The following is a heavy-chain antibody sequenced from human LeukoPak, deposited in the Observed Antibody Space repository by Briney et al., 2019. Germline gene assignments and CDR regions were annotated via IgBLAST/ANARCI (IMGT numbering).Heavy chain of an antibody. CDR2: IYYSGST. D-gene: IGHD2-8*02. CDR1: GGSISSSSYY. J-gene: IGHJ3*02. V-gene: IGHV4-39*07. CDR3: ARRGVVSGSRHAFDI. Sequence: SETLSLTCTVSGGSISSSSYYWGWIRQPPGKGLEWIGSIYYSGSTYYNPSLKSRVTISVDTSKNQFSLKLSSATAADTAVYYCARRGVVSGSRHAFDIWGQGTMVTVSS.